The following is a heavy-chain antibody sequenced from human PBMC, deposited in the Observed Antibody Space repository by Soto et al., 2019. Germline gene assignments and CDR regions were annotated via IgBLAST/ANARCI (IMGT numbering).Heavy chain of an antibody. Sequence: QVQLVQSGAEVKKPGASVKVSCKASGYTFTSYAIHWVRQAPGQRLEWMGWINTAKENTKYSQKFQGRVTITRDTSSSIVYMELSCLRSEDTAVYYWARGNSWSYFDYWGQGTLVTVSS. J-gene: IGHJ4*02. CDR3: ARGNSWSYFDY. V-gene: IGHV1-3*04. D-gene: IGHD6-13*01. CDR2: INTAKENT. CDR1: GYTFTSYA.